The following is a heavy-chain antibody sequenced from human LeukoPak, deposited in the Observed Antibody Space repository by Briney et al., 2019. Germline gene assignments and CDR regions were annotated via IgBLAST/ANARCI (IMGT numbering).Heavy chain of an antibody. CDR2: ISGDGYGT. V-gene: IGHV3-23*01. CDR3: EKALYCGGDCYNY. Sequence: GGSLRLSCAASGFTFSSYGMSWVRQAPGKGLEWVSAISGDGYGTHYADSVKGRFTISRDDSKNTLYLQMNRLRAEDTAVYYCEKALYCGGDCYNYWGQGTLVTVSS. J-gene: IGHJ4*02. D-gene: IGHD2-21*02. CDR1: GFTFSSYG.